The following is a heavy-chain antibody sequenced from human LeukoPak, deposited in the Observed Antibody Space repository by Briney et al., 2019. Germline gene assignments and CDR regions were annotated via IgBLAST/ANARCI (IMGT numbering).Heavy chain of an antibody. V-gene: IGHV7-4-1*02. CDR2: INTNTGNP. D-gene: IGHD5-18*01. CDR3: ARGYSYGSNFYYYYYYMDV. CDR1: GYTFTSYA. J-gene: IGHJ6*03. Sequence: ASVKVSCKASGYTFTSYAMNWVRQAPGQGLEWMGWINTNTGNPTYAQGFTGRFVFSLDTSVSTAYLQISSLKAEDTAVYYCARGYSYGSNFYYYYYYMDVWGKGTTVTVSS.